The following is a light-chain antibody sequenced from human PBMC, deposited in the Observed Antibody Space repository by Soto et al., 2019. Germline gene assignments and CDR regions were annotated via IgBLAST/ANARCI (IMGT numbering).Light chain of an antibody. CDR3: LHDYNYPRT. CDR2: AAS. CDR1: QGIRSD. J-gene: IGKJ1*01. Sequence: IQMTQSPSSLSASVGDRVTITCRASQGIRSDLAWYQQKPGKAPNLLIYAASTLQSGVPSRFSGSGSGTDFTLAISSLQPEDFATYYCLHDYNYPRTFGQGTKVDIK. V-gene: IGKV1-6*01.